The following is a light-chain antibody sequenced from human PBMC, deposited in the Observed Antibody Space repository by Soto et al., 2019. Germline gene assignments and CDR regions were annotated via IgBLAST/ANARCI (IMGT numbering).Light chain of an antibody. CDR3: QQFNTWAPAT. CDR2: GAS. J-gene: IGKJ4*01. V-gene: IGKV3-15*01. Sequence: EIVMTQSPATLSVSAGERATLSCRASQSVDRNLAWYQQKPGQAPKLLIYGASTRAPDITARFSGSGSGSEFALTISSLQSADSAVYYCQQFNTWAPATFGGGTRVEIK. CDR1: QSVDRN.